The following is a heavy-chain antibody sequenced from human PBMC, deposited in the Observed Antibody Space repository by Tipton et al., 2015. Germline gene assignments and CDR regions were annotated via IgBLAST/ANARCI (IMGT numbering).Heavy chain of an antibody. D-gene: IGHD3-9*01. CDR2: IRYSGST. Sequence: TLSLTCSVSSDSISKYYWSWIRQPPGKELEWIGYIRYSGSTNYNPSLKSRITISLNTSKNQFSLKMSSVTAADTAVYYCACQDYDSLTRDYQTVDYWGQGTLVTVSS. CDR1: SDSISKYY. V-gene: IGHV4-59*01. CDR3: ACQDYDSLTRDYQTVDY. J-gene: IGHJ4*02.